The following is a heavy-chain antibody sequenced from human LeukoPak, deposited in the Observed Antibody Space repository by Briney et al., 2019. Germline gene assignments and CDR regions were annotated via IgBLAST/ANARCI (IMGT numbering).Heavy chain of an antibody. D-gene: IGHD7-27*01. V-gene: IGHV3-21*01. CDR2: ISSSSSYI. CDR1: GFTFSSYS. Sequence: GGSLRLSCAASGFTFSSYSMNWVRQAPGKGLEWVSSISSSSSYIYYADSVKGRFTISRDNTKNSLYLQMNSLRAEDTAVYYCARVGLGIYFDYWGQGTLVTVSS. CDR3: ARVGLGIYFDY. J-gene: IGHJ4*02.